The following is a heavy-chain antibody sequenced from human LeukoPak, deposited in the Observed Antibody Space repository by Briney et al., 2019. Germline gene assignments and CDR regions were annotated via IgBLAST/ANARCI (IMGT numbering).Heavy chain of an antibody. D-gene: IGHD2-21*01. CDR2: ISSSSGTI. CDR1: GFTFSSDS. Sequence: PGGSLRLSCAASGFTFSSDSLNWVRQAPGKGLEWISYISSSSGTIYYADSVKGRFTISRDNAKKSLYLQMSSLRAEDTAVYYCAGEEVVISYYFDYWGQGTLVTVSS. CDR3: AGEEVVISYYFDY. V-gene: IGHV3-48*01. J-gene: IGHJ4*02.